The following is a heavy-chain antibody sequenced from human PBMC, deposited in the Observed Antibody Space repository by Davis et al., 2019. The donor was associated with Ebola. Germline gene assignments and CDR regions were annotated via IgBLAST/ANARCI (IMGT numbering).Heavy chain of an antibody. V-gene: IGHV1-3*01. J-gene: IGHJ5*02. CDR2: INAGNGNT. D-gene: IGHD2-15*01. Sequence: ASVPVSCMASGYIFTSYAIHWVRHAPGQRLEWMVWINAGNGNTKYSQKFQGRVTITRDTSASTAYMELSSLRSEDTAVYYYARDLVVVAAPHNWFDPWGQGTLVTVSS. CDR1: GYIFTSYA. CDR3: ARDLVVVAAPHNWFDP.